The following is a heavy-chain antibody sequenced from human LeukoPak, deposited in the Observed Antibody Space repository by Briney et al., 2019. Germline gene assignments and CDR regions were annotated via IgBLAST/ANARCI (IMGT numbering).Heavy chain of an antibody. Sequence: SETLSLTCAFYGGSFSGYYWSWIRQSPGKGLEWIGEINHSGSTNYNPSLKSRLTISVDTSKNQFSLKLSSVTAADTAVYYCARLKGTFGSGNYSPNQYYHIDVWGKGTTVTVSS. CDR2: INHSGST. CDR3: ARLKGTFGSGNYSPNQYYHIDV. V-gene: IGHV4-34*01. CDR1: GGSFSGYY. J-gene: IGHJ6*03. D-gene: IGHD3-10*01.